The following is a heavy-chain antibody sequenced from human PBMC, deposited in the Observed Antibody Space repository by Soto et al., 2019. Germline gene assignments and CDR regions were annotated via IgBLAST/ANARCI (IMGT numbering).Heavy chain of an antibody. CDR2: IYYSGST. CDR3: ARDGPPVGYVDYYYYYMDV. CDR1: GGSISSGGYY. D-gene: IGHD5-12*01. Sequence: SETLSLTCTVSGGSISSGGYYWSWIRQHPGKGLEWIGYIYYSGSTYYNPSLKSRVTISVDTSKNQFSLKLSSVTAADTAVYYCARDGPPVGYVDYYYYYMDVWGKGTTVTVSS. J-gene: IGHJ6*03. V-gene: IGHV4-31*03.